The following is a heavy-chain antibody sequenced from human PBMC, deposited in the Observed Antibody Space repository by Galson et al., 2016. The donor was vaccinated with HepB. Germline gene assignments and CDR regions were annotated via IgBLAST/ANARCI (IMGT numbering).Heavy chain of an antibody. J-gene: IGHJ4*02. CDR1: GYSFSSNN. Sequence: SCKASGYSFSSNNINWVRQATGQGLEWMGWLNPDSGNRDFVEKFQGRVTMTRDPSTSTAYMELSSLTSEDTAVYYCARGAFFGELVLDSWGQGTLVTVSS. CDR3: ARGAFFGELVLDS. CDR2: LNPDSGNR. D-gene: IGHD3-10*01. V-gene: IGHV1-8*01.